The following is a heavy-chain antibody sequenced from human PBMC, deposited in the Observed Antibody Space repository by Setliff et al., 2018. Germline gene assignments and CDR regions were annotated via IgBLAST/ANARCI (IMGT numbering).Heavy chain of an antibody. J-gene: IGHJ1*01. D-gene: IGHD6-13*01. CDR1: EYSFTAY. CDR3: ARGASSSSWPEYFQH. CDR2: INPNNGGT. Sequence: CKASEYSFTAYLHWVRQAPGQGLEWMGWINPNNGGTKYAQKFQGRVTMTRDTSISTAYMELSRLRSDDTAVYYCARGASSSSWPEYFQHWGQGTLVTVSS. V-gene: IGHV1-2*02.